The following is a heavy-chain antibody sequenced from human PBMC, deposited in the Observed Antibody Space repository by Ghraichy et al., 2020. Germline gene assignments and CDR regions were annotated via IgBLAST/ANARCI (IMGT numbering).Heavy chain of an antibody. V-gene: IGHV3-23*01. CDR1: GFTFSSYA. D-gene: IGHD5/OR15-5a*01. CDR2: ISGSGGST. CDR3: AKASGLKNYYYGMDV. J-gene: IGHJ6*02. Sequence: GESLNISCAASGFTFSSYAMSWVRQAPGKGLEWVSAISGSGGSTYYADSVKGRFTISRDNSKNTLYLQMNSLRAEDTAVYYCAKASGLKNYYYGMDVWGQGTTVTVSS.